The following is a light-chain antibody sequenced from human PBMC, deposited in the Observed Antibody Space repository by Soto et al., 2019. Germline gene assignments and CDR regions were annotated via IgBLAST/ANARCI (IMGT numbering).Light chain of an antibody. CDR1: QGISSY. J-gene: IGKJ4*01. CDR3: QQLNSYPLT. CDR2: AAS. Sequence: QVTHSPSFLSASVGDRVTITGRASQGISSYLAWYQQKPGKAPKLLIYAASTLQSGVPSRFSGSGSGTEFTLTISSLQPEDFATYYCQQLNSYPLTFGGGTKVDIK. V-gene: IGKV1-9*01.